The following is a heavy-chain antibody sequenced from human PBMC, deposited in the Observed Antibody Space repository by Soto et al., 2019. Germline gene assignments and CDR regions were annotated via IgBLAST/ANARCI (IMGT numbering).Heavy chain of an antibody. CDR1: GESISSSSYC. CDR2: IYYSGRT. Sequence: KASETLSLTCIVSGESISSSSYCWGWIRQPPGKGLEWIGSIYYSGRTYYNPSFKSRVTISIDTSKNQFSLKLSSVTATDTAVYYCARQRTTVVTQAYFDHWGQGALVTVSS. J-gene: IGHJ4*02. D-gene: IGHD2-21*02. CDR3: ARQRTTVVTQAYFDH. V-gene: IGHV4-39*01.